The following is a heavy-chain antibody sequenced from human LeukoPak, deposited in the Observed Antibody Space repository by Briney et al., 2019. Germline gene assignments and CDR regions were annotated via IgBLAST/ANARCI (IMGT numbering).Heavy chain of an antibody. CDR3: ARDRGGLGATDY. CDR1: GGFISSGAYY. J-gene: IGHJ4*02. V-gene: IGHV4-30-4*08. CDR2: IYYSGST. Sequence: SETLSLTCTVSGGFISSGAYYWSWVRQPPGKGLEWIAYIYYSGSTYYNPSLKSQVTISIDTSKNQFSLKLSSVTAADTAAYYCARDRGGLGATDYWGQGTLVTVSS. D-gene: IGHD1-26*01.